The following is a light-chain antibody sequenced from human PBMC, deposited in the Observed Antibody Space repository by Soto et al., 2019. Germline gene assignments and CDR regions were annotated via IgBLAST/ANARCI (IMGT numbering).Light chain of an antibody. Sequence: IKLTQSPSSLSASVGDRVTITCRASQGISSYLAWYQQKPGKAPKLLIYAASTLQSGVPSRFSGSGSGTDFTLTISSLQPEDFATYYCQQLNSYPNTFGQGTRLEI. J-gene: IGKJ5*01. CDR2: AAS. V-gene: IGKV1-9*01. CDR1: QGISSY. CDR3: QQLNSYPNT.